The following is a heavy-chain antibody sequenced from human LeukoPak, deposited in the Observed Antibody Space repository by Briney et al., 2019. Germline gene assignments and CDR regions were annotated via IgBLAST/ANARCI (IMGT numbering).Heavy chain of an antibody. J-gene: IGHJ4*02. D-gene: IGHD3-10*01. Sequence: SETLSLTCTVSGGSISSYYWSWIRQPPGKGLEWIGYIYYSGSTNYNPSLKSRVTISVDTSKNQFSLKLSSVTAADTAVYYCARLWFGELSPIIYWGRGTLVTVS. CDR3: ARLWFGELSPIIY. V-gene: IGHV4-59*01. CDR1: GGSISSYY. CDR2: IYYSGST.